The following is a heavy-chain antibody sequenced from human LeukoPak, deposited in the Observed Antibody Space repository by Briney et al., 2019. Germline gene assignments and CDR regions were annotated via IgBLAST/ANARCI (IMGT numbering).Heavy chain of an antibody. J-gene: IGHJ4*02. Sequence: GGSLRLSCAASGFNFNGHDMIWVRQAPGKGLEWISYISPGSTTINSADSVKDRFTTSRDKAKSSVFLQMNSLRAEDTAVYYCARVRGPTVTTMYFDYWGQGTLVTVPP. CDR3: ARVRGPTVTTMYFDY. CDR2: ISPGSTTI. V-gene: IGHV3-48*01. D-gene: IGHD4-17*01. CDR1: GFNFNGHD.